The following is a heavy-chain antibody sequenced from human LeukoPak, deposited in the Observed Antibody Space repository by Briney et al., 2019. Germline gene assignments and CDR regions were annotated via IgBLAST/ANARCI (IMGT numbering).Heavy chain of an antibody. V-gene: IGHV3-23*01. Sequence: GGSLRLSCAASGFTFSIYAMTWVRQAPGKGLEWVSAISGSGDSTYYADSVKGRFTISRDTSKKMLFLQMTSLRVDDTAVYYCAKAVIHWSFDFWGRGTQVTVSS. CDR1: GFTFSIYA. CDR2: ISGSGDST. CDR3: AKAVIHWSFDF. J-gene: IGHJ2*01. D-gene: IGHD2-21*01.